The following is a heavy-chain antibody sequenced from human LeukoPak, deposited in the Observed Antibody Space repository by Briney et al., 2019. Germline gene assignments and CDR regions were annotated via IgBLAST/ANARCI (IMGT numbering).Heavy chain of an antibody. CDR2: ISSSSRYI. CDR3: ARDFPRDIDAFDI. Sequence: GGSLRLSCAASGFTFSNYWMSWVRQAPGKGLEWVSSISSSSRYIYYADSVKGRFTISRDNAKNSLYLQMNSLRAEDTAVYYCARDFPRDIDAFDIWGQGTMVTVSS. CDR1: GFTFSNYW. V-gene: IGHV3-21*01. J-gene: IGHJ3*02.